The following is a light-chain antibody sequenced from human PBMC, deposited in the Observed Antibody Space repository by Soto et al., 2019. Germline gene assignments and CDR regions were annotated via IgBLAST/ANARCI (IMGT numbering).Light chain of an antibody. CDR2: ADN. Sequence: QLVLTQPPSVSGAPGQTVSISCTGSSSNLGTGYDVHWYQQFPGRAPKLLIYADNKRPSGVPDRISGSKSGTSASLAMAGLQAEDEANYYCQSYDVRLSAWVFGGGTKLTVL. J-gene: IGLJ3*02. V-gene: IGLV1-40*01. CDR3: QSYDVRLSAWV. CDR1: SSNLGTGYD.